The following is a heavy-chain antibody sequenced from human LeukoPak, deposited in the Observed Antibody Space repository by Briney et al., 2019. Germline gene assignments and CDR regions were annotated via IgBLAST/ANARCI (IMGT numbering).Heavy chain of an antibody. CDR2: MNPNRCNI. V-gene: IGHV1-8*03. CDR1: GYTFTSYD. D-gene: IGHD3-3*01. CDR3: AGARTHWRPPEY. Sequence: ASVKVSCKASGYTFTSYDINWLRQATGQGLEWMGWMNPNRCNIGYPHKLKGRVTITRNTSISTAYMEMSRLRSVDTGVYDCAGARTHWRPPEYWGQGTLVTVSS. J-gene: IGHJ4*02.